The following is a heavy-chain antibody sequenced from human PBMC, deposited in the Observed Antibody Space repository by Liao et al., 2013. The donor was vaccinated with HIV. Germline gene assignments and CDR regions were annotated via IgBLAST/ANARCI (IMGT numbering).Heavy chain of an antibody. CDR3: AREEPHGAGAFDI. Sequence: QVQLQESGPGLVKPSETLSLTCTVSGGSIRSYYWSWIRQPAGKDWSSLGVIFTLGTTHYSPSLKSRVAVSLDTSKNQFSLKMTSLTAADTAVYYCAREEPHGAGAFDIWGQGIMVTVSS. CDR1: GGSIRSYY. CDR2: IFTLGTT. J-gene: IGHJ3*02. D-gene: IGHD1-26*01. V-gene: IGHV4-4*07.